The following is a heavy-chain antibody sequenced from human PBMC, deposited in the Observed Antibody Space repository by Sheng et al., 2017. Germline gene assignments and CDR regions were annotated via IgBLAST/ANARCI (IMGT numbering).Heavy chain of an antibody. CDR1: GFTFSSYW. CDR3: ANVVRRNXLDY. CDR2: IKEDGSEK. D-gene: IGHD2-15*01. V-gene: IGHV3-7*01. Sequence: EVQLVESGGGVVQPGGSLRLSCEASGFTFSSYWMSWVRHAPGKGLEWVANIKEDGSEKYYVDSVKGRFTISRDNANNSLYLQMNSLRAEDTAVYYCANVVRRNXLDYWGQGTLVT. J-gene: IGHJ4*02.